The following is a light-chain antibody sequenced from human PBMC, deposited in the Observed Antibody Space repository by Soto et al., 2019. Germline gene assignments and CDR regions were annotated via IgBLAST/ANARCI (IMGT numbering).Light chain of an antibody. J-gene: IGKJ1*01. V-gene: IGKV3-11*01. CDR2: DAS. CDR3: QQRSNWWT. CDR1: QSVSSY. Sequence: EIVLTQSPATLSLSPGERATLSCRASQSVSSYLAWYQQKPGQAPRLLIYDASNRATGIPARFSGSGSGTDFTPTISSLETEDFAVYFCQQRSNWWTSGEGTKVEVK.